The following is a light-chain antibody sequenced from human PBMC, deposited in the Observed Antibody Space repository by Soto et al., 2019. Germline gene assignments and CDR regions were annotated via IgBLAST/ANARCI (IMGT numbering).Light chain of an antibody. CDR2: EVT. V-gene: IGLV2-14*01. J-gene: IGLJ1*01. CDR3: SSYTSRRTQV. CDR1: SSDVGDYDY. Sequence: QSVLTQPASMSASPGQSITISCTGTSSDVGDYDYVSWYQQHPGKAPKLMIYEVTNRPSGVSNRFSGSKSGNTASLTISGLQAEDEADYYCSSYTSRRTQVFGTGTKVHRP.